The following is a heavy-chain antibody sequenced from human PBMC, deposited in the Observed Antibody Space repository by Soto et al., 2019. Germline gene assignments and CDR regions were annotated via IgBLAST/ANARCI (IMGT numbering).Heavy chain of an antibody. CDR3: ERDVWSTSLAV. J-gene: IGHJ3*01. Sequence: QITLKESGPTLVKPTQTLTLTCTFSGFSLSTSGVGVGWIRQPPGKALELLALIYWDDDQRYSPSLKSRLTISKEASNNQVVLTMSDVVPVDTASYYCERDVWSTSLAVCGRGTMVTVSS. CDR1: GFSLSTSGVG. D-gene: IGHD3-10*01. V-gene: IGHV2-5*02. CDR2: IYWDDDQ.